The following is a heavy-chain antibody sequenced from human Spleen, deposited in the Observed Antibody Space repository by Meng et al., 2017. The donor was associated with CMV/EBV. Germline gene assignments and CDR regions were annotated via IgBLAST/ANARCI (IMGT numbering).Heavy chain of an antibody. J-gene: IGHJ4*02. CDR1: GFTFSSYW. CDR3: ARFESSGWYVY. Sequence: SCAVSGFTFSSYWMHWVRQVPGKGLVWVSRINSDGSTTTYADSVKGRFTIPRDNAKNTLYLQMISLRAEDTAVYFCARFESSGWYVYWGQGTLVTVSS. D-gene: IGHD6-19*01. V-gene: IGHV3-74*01. CDR2: INSDGSTT.